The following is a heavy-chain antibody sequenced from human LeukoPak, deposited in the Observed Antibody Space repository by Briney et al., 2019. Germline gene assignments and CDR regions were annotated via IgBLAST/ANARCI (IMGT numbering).Heavy chain of an antibody. CDR3: ARTIYYYGLGSPRAFDT. V-gene: IGHV4-38-2*02. J-gene: IGHJ3*02. CDR1: SDSITSTYS. CDR2: IHHSGNT. D-gene: IGHD3-10*01. Sequence: SETLSLTCTVSSDSITSTYSWGWIRQPPGKGLECIGNIHHSGNTYYNPSLKSRVTMSIDTSKNQFSLKLSSVTAADTAMYYCARTIYYYGLGSPRAFDTWGQGTMVTVSS.